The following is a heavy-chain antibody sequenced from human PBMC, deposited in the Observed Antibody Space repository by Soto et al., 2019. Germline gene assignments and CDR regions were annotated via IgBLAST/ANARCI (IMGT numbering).Heavy chain of an antibody. CDR3: ARHTSGWHYYDY. J-gene: IGHJ4*02. Sequence: GGSLSLSCAASGFNFSDHYMNWIRQAPGKGLEWVSYISGISRYTNFADSVKGRFTISRDNAKNSLYLQMNSLRAEDTAVYYCARHTSGWHYYDYWGQGTPVTVSS. D-gene: IGHD6-19*01. CDR1: GFNFSDHY. CDR2: ISGISRYT. V-gene: IGHV3-11*06.